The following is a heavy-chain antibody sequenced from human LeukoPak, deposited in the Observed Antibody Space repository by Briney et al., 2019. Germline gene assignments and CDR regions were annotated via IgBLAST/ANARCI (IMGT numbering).Heavy chain of an antibody. V-gene: IGHV3-74*01. CDR2: INSDGSST. CDR1: GFTFSSYW. CDR3: ARDSRTWVRGDYYYYMDV. Sequence: GGSLRLSCAASGFTFSSYWMHWVRQAPGKGLVWVSRINSDGSSTSYADSVKGRFTISRDNAKNTLYLQMNSLRAEDTAVYYCARDSRTWVRGDYYYYMDVWGKGTTVTISS. J-gene: IGHJ6*03. D-gene: IGHD3-10*01.